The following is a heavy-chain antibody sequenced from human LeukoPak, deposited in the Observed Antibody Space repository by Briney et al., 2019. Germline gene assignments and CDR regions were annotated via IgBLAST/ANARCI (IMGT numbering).Heavy chain of an antibody. CDR3: ARPNITSYYDSRGYDAFDV. Sequence: GESLKISCKGSGYRFTSNWIGWVRQMPGKGLEWMGIIYPGDSDTRYSPSFQGQVTISADKSVTTAYLQWSSLKASDTAMYYCARPNITSYYDSRGYDAFDVWGQGTMVTVSS. V-gene: IGHV5-51*01. D-gene: IGHD3-22*01. CDR2: IYPGDSDT. CDR1: GYRFTSNW. J-gene: IGHJ3*01.